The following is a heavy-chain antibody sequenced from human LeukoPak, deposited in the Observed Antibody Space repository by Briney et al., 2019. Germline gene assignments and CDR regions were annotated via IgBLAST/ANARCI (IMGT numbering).Heavy chain of an antibody. Sequence: GGSLRLSCAASGFTFSNVWMSWVRQAPGKGLEWVSAISASGGSRFYTDSVKGRFTTSRDNSKNTLFLQMNSLRVEDTAVYYCAKEMESSTWYIDFWGQGTLVSVSS. CDR3: AKEMESSTWYIDF. D-gene: IGHD6-13*01. CDR2: ISASGGSR. J-gene: IGHJ4*02. CDR1: GFTFSNVW. V-gene: IGHV3-23*01.